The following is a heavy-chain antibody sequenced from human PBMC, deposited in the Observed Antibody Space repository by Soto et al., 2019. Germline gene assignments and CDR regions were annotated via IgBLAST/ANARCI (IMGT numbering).Heavy chain of an antibody. D-gene: IGHD3-22*01. CDR1: GGTFSSCA. V-gene: IGHV1-69*13. J-gene: IGHJ4*02. CDR2: IIPIFGTA. CDR3: ASRSAHDSSAYY. Sequence: ATSVQVSWQASGGTFSSCASSWVRQAPGQGLEWMGGIIPIFGTANYAQKFQGRVTITADESTSTAYMELSSLRSEDTAVYYCASRSAHDSSAYYWGQGTLVTV.